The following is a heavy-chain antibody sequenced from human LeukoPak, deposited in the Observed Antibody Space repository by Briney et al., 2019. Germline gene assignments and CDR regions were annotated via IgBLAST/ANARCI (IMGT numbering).Heavy chain of an antibody. Sequence: GRSLRLSCAASGFTFSSYGMHWVRQAPGKGLEWVAVISYDGSKKYYADSVKGRFTISRDNSKNTLYLQMNSLRAEDTAVYYCASVAHDYGDYGGMDVWGKGTTVTVSS. CDR1: GFTFSSYG. V-gene: IGHV3-30*03. CDR2: ISYDGSKK. CDR3: ASVAHDYGDYGGMDV. J-gene: IGHJ6*04. D-gene: IGHD4-17*01.